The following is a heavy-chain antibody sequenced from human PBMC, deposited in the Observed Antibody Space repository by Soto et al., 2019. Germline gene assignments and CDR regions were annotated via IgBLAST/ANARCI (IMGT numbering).Heavy chain of an antibody. CDR3: ARKPPIAAAGTMYGMDV. D-gene: IGHD6-13*01. CDR1: GGSISSYY. CDR2: IYYSGST. V-gene: IGHV4-59*01. J-gene: IGHJ6*02. Sequence: SETLSLTCTVSGGSISSYYWSWIRQPPGKGLEWIGYIYYSGSTNYNPSLKSRVTISVDTSKDQFSLKLSSVTAADTAVYYCARKPPIAAAGTMYGMDVWGQGTTVTVSS.